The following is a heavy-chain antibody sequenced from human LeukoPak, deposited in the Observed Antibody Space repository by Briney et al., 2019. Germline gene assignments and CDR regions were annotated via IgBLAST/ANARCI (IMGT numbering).Heavy chain of an antibody. Sequence: ASVKVSCKASGGTFSSYAISWVRQAPGQGLEWMGIINPSGGSTSYAQKFQGRVTMTRDTSTSTVYMELSSLRSEDTAVYYCARDGRQLWPLYFDYWGQGTLVTVSS. J-gene: IGHJ4*02. CDR3: ARDGRQLWPLYFDY. D-gene: IGHD5-18*01. CDR2: INPSGGST. CDR1: GGTFSSYA. V-gene: IGHV1-46*01.